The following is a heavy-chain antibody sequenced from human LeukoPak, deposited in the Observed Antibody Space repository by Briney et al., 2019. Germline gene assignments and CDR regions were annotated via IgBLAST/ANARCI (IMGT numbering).Heavy chain of an antibody. CDR3: ARGGWYCSSTSCRRRDYYYYYGMDV. CDR1: GGSFSGYY. D-gene: IGHD2-2*01. J-gene: IGHJ6*04. Sequence: KPSETLSLTCAVYGGSFSGYYWSWIRQPPGKGLEWIGEINHSGSTNYNPSLKSRVTISVDTSKNQFSLKLSSVTAADTAVYYCARGGWYCSSTSCRRRDYYYYYGMDVWAKGPRSPSPQ. CDR2: INHSGST. V-gene: IGHV4-34*01.